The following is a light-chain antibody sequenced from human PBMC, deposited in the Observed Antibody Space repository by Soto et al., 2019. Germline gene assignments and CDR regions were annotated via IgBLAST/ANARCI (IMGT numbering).Light chain of an antibody. CDR3: SSYSSSSTLFV. Sequence: QSVLTEPASVSVSPGQSITISCTGTSSDVGAYKYVSWYQQHPGKAPKVMIYEVSNRPSGVSNRFSGSKSGNTASLTISGLQAEDEADYFCSSYSSSSTLFVFGTGTKVT. CDR2: EVS. J-gene: IGLJ1*01. V-gene: IGLV2-14*01. CDR1: SSDVGAYKY.